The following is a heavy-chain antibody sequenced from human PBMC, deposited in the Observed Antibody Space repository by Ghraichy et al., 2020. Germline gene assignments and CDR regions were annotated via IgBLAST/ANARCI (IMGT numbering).Heavy chain of an antibody. D-gene: IGHD1-26*01. CDR1: GFPFSRYG. CDR2: RSPDKETK. V-gene: IGHV3-30*03. J-gene: IGHJ4*02. Sequence: GGSLRLSCKGSGFPFSRYGMHWVRRAPGKGLEWVALRSPDKETKFYADSVRGRFPISRDDSKSTLFLRMNNLRPEDTGMYYCARGDDGSPDSWGPGTLVIVSS. CDR3: ARGDDGSPDS.